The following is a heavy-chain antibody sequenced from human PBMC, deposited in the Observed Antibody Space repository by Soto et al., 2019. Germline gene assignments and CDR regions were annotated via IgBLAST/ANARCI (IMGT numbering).Heavy chain of an antibody. J-gene: IGHJ4*02. CDR1: GFTFSDYY. CDR3: ARESSREYDFWSGAYIV. V-gene: IGHV3-11*01. CDR2: ISSSGSTI. Sequence: GGSLRLSCAASGFTFSDYYMSWIRQAPGKGLEWVSYISSSGSTIYYADSVKGRFTISRDNAKNSLYLQMNSLRAEDTAVYYCARESSREYDFWSGAYIVWGQGTLGTGS. D-gene: IGHD3-3*01.